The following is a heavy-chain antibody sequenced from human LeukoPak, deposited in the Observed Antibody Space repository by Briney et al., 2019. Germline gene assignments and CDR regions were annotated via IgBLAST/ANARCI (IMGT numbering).Heavy chain of an antibody. Sequence: GGSLRLSCAASGFTFSSYGMHWVRQAPGKGLEWVAVISYDGSNKYYADSVKGRFTISRDNSKNTLYLQMNSLRAEDTAVYYCARDDYYDSSGSMHYWGQGTLVTVSS. V-gene: IGHV3-30*03. J-gene: IGHJ4*02. CDR3: ARDDYYDSSGSMHY. CDR2: ISYDGSNK. D-gene: IGHD3-22*01. CDR1: GFTFSSYG.